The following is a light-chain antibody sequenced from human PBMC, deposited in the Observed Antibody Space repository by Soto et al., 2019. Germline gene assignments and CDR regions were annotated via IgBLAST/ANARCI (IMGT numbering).Light chain of an antibody. CDR3: AAWDDSLTGPV. J-gene: IGLJ2*01. CDR1: RSNIGRND. V-gene: IGLV1-47*01. Sequence: QLVLTQPPSASGTAGQRVTISCSGSRSNIGRNDVYWYQQVPGAAPKLLIYRNNQRPAGVPDRFSGTKSGTSVFLAISGLRSDDEADYYCAAWDDSLTGPVFGGGTKLTVL. CDR2: RNN.